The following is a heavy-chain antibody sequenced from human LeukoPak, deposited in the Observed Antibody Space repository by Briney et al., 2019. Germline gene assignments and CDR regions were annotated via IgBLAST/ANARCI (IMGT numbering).Heavy chain of an antibody. CDR1: GGSISSYY. CDR2: IYYSGST. V-gene: IGHV4-59*12. D-gene: IGHD3-22*01. CDR3: AREVVILGAFDI. J-gene: IGHJ3*02. Sequence: SETLSLTCTVSGGSISSYYWSWLRQPPGKGLEWIGYIYYSGSTNYNPSLKSRVTISVDTSKNQFSLKLSSVTAADTAVYYCAREVVILGAFDIWGQGTMVTVSS.